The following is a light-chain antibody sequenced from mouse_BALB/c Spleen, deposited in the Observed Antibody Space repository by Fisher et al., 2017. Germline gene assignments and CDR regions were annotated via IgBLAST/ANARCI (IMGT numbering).Light chain of an antibody. V-gene: IGKV4-57*01. J-gene: IGKJ5*01. Sequence: IVLTQSTAIMSASPGEKVTMTCSASSSVSYMYWYQQKPGTSPKLWIYSTSKLASGVPARFSGSGSGTSYSLTISRMEAEDAATYYCQQWSSNPLTFGAGTKLELK. CDR2: STS. CDR1: SSVSY. CDR3: QQWSSNPLT.